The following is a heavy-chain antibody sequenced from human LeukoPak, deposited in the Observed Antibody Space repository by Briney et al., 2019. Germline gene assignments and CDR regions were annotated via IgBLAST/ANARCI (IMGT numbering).Heavy chain of an antibody. Sequence: GGSLRLSCAASGFSFNSYAMSWVRQAPGKGLGWVSAISGSGGSTYYAASVKGRFTLSRDNSKNTLYLQMISLRDEDTAVYYCAKKSPYGGRDYWGQGTLVTVSS. V-gene: IGHV3-23*01. J-gene: IGHJ4*02. CDR3: AKKSPYGGRDY. CDR2: ISGSGGST. CDR1: GFSFNSYA. D-gene: IGHD4-23*01.